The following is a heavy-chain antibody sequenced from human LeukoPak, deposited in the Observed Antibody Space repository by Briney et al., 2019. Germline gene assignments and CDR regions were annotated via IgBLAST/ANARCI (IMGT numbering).Heavy chain of an antibody. CDR1: GYTSTSYA. CDR2: INAGNGNT. Sequence: ASVKVSCKASGYTSTSYAMHWVRQAPGQRLEWMGWINAGNGNTKYSQKFQGRVTITRDTSASTAYMELSSLRSEDTAVYYCAGQGYYYDSSGYSPFDYWGQGTLVTVSS. J-gene: IGHJ4*02. CDR3: AGQGYYYDSSGYSPFDY. D-gene: IGHD3-22*01. V-gene: IGHV1-3*01.